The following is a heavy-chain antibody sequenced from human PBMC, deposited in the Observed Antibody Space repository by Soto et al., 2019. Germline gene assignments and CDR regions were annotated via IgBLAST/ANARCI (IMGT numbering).Heavy chain of an antibody. CDR2: ISGSGGST. CDR3: ATRRSTGATKGEFDC. J-gene: IGHJ4*02. Sequence: EVQLLESGGGLVQPGGSLRLSCAASGFTFSPYPMTWVRQAPGKGLEWVSAISGSGGSTYYADSVKGRFSISRDNSKNILYLQMNSLRAADTAVYYCATRRSTGATKGEFDCWGQGTLVTVSS. V-gene: IGHV3-23*01. CDR1: GFTFSPYP. D-gene: IGHD3-16*01.